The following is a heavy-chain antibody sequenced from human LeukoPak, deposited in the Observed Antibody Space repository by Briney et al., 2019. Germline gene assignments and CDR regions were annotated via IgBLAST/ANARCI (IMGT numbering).Heavy chain of an antibody. D-gene: IGHD2-2*01. V-gene: IGHV1-69*04. CDR3: ARDLVVSCSSTSCSVAPSDF. CDR1: GGTFSSYA. Sequence: SVKVSCKASGGTFSSYAITWVRQAPGQRLEWMGRIIPILGIATYAQNFQGRVTITADKSTSTAYMELSSLRSEDTAVYYCARDLVVSCSSTSCSVAPSDFWGQGTLVTFSS. J-gene: IGHJ4*02. CDR2: IIPILGIA.